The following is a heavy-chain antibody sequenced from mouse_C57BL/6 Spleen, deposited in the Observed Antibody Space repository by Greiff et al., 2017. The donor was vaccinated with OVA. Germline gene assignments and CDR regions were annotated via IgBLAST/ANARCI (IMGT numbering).Heavy chain of an antibody. D-gene: IGHD1-1*01. Sequence: VQLQQSGPELVKPGASVKIPCKASGYTFTDYNMDWVKQSHGKSLEWIGDINPNNGGTIYNQKFKGKATLTVDKSSSTAYMELRSLTSEDTAVYYCARGGFTTVVATNWYFDVWGTGTTVTVSS. J-gene: IGHJ1*03. CDR3: ARGGFTTVVATNWYFDV. V-gene: IGHV1-18*01. CDR2: INPNNGGT. CDR1: GYTFTDYN.